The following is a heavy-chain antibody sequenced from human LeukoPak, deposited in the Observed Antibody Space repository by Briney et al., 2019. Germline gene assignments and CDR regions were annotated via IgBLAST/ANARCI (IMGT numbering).Heavy chain of an antibody. CDR1: GFTFSSYA. J-gene: IGHJ4*02. CDR2: ISGSGGST. CDR3: ANPGGDWLSYFHY. D-gene: IGHD2-21*02. Sequence: QPGGSLRLSCAASGFTFSSYAMSWVRQARGKGLEWVSAISGSGGSTYYADSVKGRFTISRDNSKNTLYLQMNSLRAEDTAVYYCANPGGDWLSYFHYWGQGTLVTVSS. V-gene: IGHV3-23*01.